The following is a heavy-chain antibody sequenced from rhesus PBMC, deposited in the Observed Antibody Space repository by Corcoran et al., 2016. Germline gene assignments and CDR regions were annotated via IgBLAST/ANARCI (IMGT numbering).Heavy chain of an antibody. Sequence: QVQLQESGPGLVKPSETLSLTCAVSGGSLSGGYDWSWIRQPPGKGLEGIGYMYGSRGSTNYNPSLKNRVTISKDTSKNQFSLKLSSVTAADTAVYYCARRYIAGTTNFYDYWGQGVLVTVSS. V-gene: IGHV4-76*01. CDR1: GGSLSGGYD. J-gene: IGHJ4*01. CDR3: ARRYIAGTTNFYDY. CDR2: MYGSRGST. D-gene: IGHD1-20*01.